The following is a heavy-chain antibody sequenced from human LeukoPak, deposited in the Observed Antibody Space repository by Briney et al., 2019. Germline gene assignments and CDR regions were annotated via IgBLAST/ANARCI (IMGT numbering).Heavy chain of an antibody. CDR2: IYYSGST. Sequence: SETLSLTCTVSGGSISSSSYYWGWIRQPPGKGLEWIGSIYYSGSTYYNPSLKSRVTISVDTSKNQFSLKLSSVTAADTAVYYCARPGRRTTVVTRPYFDYWGQGTLVTVSS. V-gene: IGHV4-39*01. CDR3: ARPGRRTTVVTRPYFDY. CDR1: GGSISSSSYY. D-gene: IGHD4-23*01. J-gene: IGHJ4*02.